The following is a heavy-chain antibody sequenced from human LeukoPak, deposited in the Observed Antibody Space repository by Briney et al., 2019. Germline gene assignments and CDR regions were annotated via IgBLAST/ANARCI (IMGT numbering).Heavy chain of an antibody. CDR3: ATALPRFLGYYYYYGMDV. CDR2: IYSGGST. V-gene: IGHV3-53*01. CDR1: GFTFSSYA. J-gene: IGHJ6*02. D-gene: IGHD3-3*01. Sequence: PGGSLRLSCAASGFTFSSYAMSWVRQAPGKGLEWVSVIYSGGSTYYADSVKGRFTISRDNSKNTLYLQMNSLRAEDTAVYYCATALPRFLGYYYYYGMDVWGQGTTVTVSS.